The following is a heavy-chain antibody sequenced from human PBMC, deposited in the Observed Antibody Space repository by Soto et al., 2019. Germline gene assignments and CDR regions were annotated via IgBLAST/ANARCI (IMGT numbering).Heavy chain of an antibody. V-gene: IGHV4-31*11. D-gene: IGHD6-13*01. CDR3: ARDRNPGYSSSGFDP. CDR2: IYYSGST. CDR1: GGFVSSGNYY. J-gene: IGHJ5*02. Sequence: SETLSLTCAVYGGFVSSGNYYWSWIRQHPGKGLEWIGYIYYSGSTYYNPSLKSRVTISVDTSKNQFSLKLSSVTAADTAVYYCARDRNPGYSSSGFDPWGQGTLVTVSS.